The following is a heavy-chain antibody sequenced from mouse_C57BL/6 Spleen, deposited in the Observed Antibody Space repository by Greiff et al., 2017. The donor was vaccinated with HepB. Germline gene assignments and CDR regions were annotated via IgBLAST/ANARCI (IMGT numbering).Heavy chain of an antibody. CDR1: GYSITSGYY. CDR3: ARDFFPMDY. Sequence: EVKVEESGPGLVKPSQSLSLTCSVTGYSITSGYYWNWIRQFPGNKLEWMGYISYDGSNNYNPSLKNRISITRDTSKNQFFLKLNSVTTEDTATYYCARDFFPMDYWGQGTSVTVSS. V-gene: IGHV3-6*01. CDR2: ISYDGSN. J-gene: IGHJ4*01.